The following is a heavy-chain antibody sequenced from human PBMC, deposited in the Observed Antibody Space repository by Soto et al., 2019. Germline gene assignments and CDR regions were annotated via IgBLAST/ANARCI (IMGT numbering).Heavy chain of an antibody. CDR2: INWNGGSI. CDR3: VKDESINWYSGHFRH. J-gene: IGHJ1*01. D-gene: IGHD6-13*01. V-gene: IGHV3-9*01. CDR1: GFTFDDYA. Sequence: GGSLRLSCAASGFTFDDYAMHWVRQVPGKGLEWVSGINWNGGSIGYGDSVKGRFAISRDNAKNSLHLQMNSLSAEDTAFYYCVKDESINWYSGHFRHWGQGTLVTVSS.